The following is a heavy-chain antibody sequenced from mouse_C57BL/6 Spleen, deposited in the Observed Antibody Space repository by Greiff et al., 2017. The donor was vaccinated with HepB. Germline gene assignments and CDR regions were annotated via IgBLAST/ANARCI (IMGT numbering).Heavy chain of an antibody. V-gene: IGHV1-69*01. Sequence: VQLQQSGAELVMPGASVKLSCKASGYTFTSYWMHWVKQRPGQGLEWIGEIDPSDSYTNYNQKFKGKSTLTVDKSSSTAYMQLSSLTSEDSAVYDCVQTAQATDAMDYWGQGTSVTVSS. CDR2: IDPSDSYT. J-gene: IGHJ4*01. D-gene: IGHD3-2*02. CDR1: GYTFTSYW. CDR3: VQTAQATDAMDY.